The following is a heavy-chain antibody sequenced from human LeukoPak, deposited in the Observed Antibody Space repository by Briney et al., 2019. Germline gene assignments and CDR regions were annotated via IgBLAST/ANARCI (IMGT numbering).Heavy chain of an antibody. V-gene: IGHV3-21*04. Sequence: GGSLRLSCAASGFTFASYSMNWVRQAPGKGLEWVSSISGDSTYIYNAGSVKGRFTISRDNAQASLYLQMISLRADDTAVYYCARVSGRLERQSDLDYWGQGSLVIASS. J-gene: IGHJ4*02. CDR3: ARVSGRLERQSDLDY. CDR2: ISGDSTYI. CDR1: GFTFASYS. D-gene: IGHD1-1*01.